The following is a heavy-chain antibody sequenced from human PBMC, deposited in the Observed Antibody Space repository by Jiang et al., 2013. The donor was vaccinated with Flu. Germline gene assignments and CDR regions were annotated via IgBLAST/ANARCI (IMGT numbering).Heavy chain of an antibody. Sequence: SGAEVKKPGASVKVSCKASGYTFTSYYMHWVRQAPGQGLEWMGIINPSGGSTSYAQKFQGRVTMTRDTSTSTVYMELSSLRSEDTAVYYCASQATRIAVAGNSDYYYGMDVWGQGTTVTVSS. CDR1: GYTFTSYY. J-gene: IGHJ6*02. V-gene: IGHV1-46*03. D-gene: IGHD6-19*01. CDR2: INPSGGST. CDR3: ASQATRIAVAGNSDYYYGMDV.